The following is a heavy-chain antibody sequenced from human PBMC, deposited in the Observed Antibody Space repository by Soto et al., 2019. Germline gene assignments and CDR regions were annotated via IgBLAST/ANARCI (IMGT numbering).Heavy chain of an antibody. CDR2: MNPNSGNK. CDR3: AREKTYYGMDV. J-gene: IGHJ6*02. CDR1: GYTFTSYD. Sequence: QVQLVQSGAEVKKPGASVKVSCKASGYTFTSYDINWVRQATGQGLEWMGWMNPNSGNKGDAQKLQGGVTTTRNTSISAAYMELSSLRSEDTAVYYWAREKTYYGMDVWGQGTTVTVSS. V-gene: IGHV1-8*01.